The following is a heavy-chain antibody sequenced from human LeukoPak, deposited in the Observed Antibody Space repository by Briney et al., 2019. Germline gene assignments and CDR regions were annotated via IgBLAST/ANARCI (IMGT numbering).Heavy chain of an antibody. D-gene: IGHD1-26*01. V-gene: IGHV4-38-2*02. CDR2: IYHSGST. Sequence: SETLSLTCTVSGYSISSGYYWGWIRQPPGKGLEWIGSIYHSGSTYYNPSLKSRVTISVDTSKNQFSLKLSSVTAADAAVYYCARWETYFDYWGQGTLVTVSS. CDR1: GYSISSGYY. J-gene: IGHJ4*02. CDR3: ARWETYFDY.